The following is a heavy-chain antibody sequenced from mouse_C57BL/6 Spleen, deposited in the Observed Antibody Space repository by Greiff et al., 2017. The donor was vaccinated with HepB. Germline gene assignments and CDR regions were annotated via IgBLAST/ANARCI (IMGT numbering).Heavy chain of an antibody. D-gene: IGHD1-1*01. V-gene: IGHV1-26*01. Sequence: EVQLQQSGPELVKPGASVKISCKASGYTFTDYYMNWVKQSHGKSLEWIGDINPNNGGTSYNQKFKGKATLTVDKSSSPAYMERRSLTSEDSAVYYCARKFPPYYGSSYAMDYWGQGTSVTVSS. CDR2: INPNNGGT. J-gene: IGHJ4*01. CDR1: GYTFTDYY. CDR3: ARKFPPYYGSSYAMDY.